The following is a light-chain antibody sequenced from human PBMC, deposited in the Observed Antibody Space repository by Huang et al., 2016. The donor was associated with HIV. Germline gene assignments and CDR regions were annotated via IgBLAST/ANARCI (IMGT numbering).Light chain of an antibody. Sequence: DIQMTQSPSSLAASVGDRVTVTCQASQDISNYVNWYQQKPGKAPKLLIYDASNLEAVVPSRFSGSGSVTDFTFTISSLQPEDIATYYCQQYDNLLTFGQGTRLEIK. CDR3: QQYDNLLT. CDR2: DAS. CDR1: QDISNY. V-gene: IGKV1-33*01. J-gene: IGKJ5*01.